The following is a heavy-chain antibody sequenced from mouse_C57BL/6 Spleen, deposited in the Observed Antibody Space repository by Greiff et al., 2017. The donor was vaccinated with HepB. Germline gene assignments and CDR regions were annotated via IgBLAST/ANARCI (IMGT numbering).Heavy chain of an antibody. V-gene: IGHV1-64*01. CDR2: IHPNSGST. Sequence: QVQLQQPGAELVKPGASVKLSCKASVYTFTSYWMHWVKQRPGQGLEWIGMIHPNSGSTNYNEKFKSKATLTVDKSSSTAYMQLSSLTSEDSAVYYCAREETSFAYWGQGTLVTVSA. CDR3: AREETSFAY. J-gene: IGHJ3*01. CDR1: VYTFTSYW.